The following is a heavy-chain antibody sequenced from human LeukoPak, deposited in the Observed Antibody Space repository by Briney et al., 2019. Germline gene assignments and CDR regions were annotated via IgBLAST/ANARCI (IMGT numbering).Heavy chain of an antibody. CDR1: GFTFSSYE. D-gene: IGHD5-24*01. J-gene: IGHJ5*01. V-gene: IGHV3-48*03. CDR2: ISDSGTTI. CDR3: AKDDNWLQFES. Sequence: GGSLRLSCAASGFTFSSYEMNWVRQAPGKGLEWVSYISDSGTTIYYADSVKGRFTISRDNSKNTLYLQMNSLRAEDTAVYYCAKDDNWLQFESWGQGTPVTVSS.